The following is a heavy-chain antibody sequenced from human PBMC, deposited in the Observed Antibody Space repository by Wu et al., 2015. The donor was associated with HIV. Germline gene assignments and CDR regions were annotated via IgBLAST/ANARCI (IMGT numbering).Heavy chain of an antibody. V-gene: IGHV1-46*01. D-gene: IGHD3-10*01. J-gene: IGHJ4*02. CDR1: GYTFTSYY. Sequence: QVQLVQSGAEVKKPGASVKVSCKASGYTFTSYYMHWVRQAPGQGLEWMGIINPSGGSTSYAQKFQGRVTMTRDTSTSTVYMELSSLRSEDTAVYYCARDGEYGSGSRTKSPLDYWGQGTLVTVSS. CDR2: INPSGGST. CDR3: ARDGEYGSGSRTKSPLDY.